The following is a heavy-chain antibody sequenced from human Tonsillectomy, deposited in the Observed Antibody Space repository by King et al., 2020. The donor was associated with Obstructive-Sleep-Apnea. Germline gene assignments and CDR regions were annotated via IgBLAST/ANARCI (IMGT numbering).Heavy chain of an antibody. D-gene: IGHD5-24*01. CDR3: ARDQVRRDGHNRFDY. CDR2: ISYSGST. Sequence: VQLQESGPGLVKPSETLSLTCTVSVGSINSYYWSWIRQTPGKGLEWIGYISYSGSTNYNPSLKSPVTTSVDTSKNQFSLMLSSVTAADTAVYYCARDQVRRDGHNRFDYWGQGTLVTVSS. CDR1: VGSINSYY. V-gene: IGHV4-59*01. J-gene: IGHJ4*02.